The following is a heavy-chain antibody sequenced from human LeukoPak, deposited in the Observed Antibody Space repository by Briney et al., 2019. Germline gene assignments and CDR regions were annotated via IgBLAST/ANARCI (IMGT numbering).Heavy chain of an antibody. V-gene: IGHV4-39*01. CDR1: GGSISSSSYY. D-gene: IGHD1-14*01. J-gene: IGHJ4*02. CDR2: IYYSGST. Sequence: PSETLSLTCTVSGGSISSSSYYWGWIRQPPGKGLEWIGSIYYSGSTYYNPSLKSRVTISVDTSKNQFPLKLSSVTAADTAVYYCARLFPGSRIDYWGQGTLVAVSS. CDR3: ARLFPGSRIDY.